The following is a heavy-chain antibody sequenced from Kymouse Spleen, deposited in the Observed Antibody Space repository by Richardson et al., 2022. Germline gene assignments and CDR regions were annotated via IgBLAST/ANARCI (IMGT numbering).Heavy chain of an antibody. J-gene: IGHJ4*02. Sequence: QVQLQQWGAGLLKPSETLSLTCAVYGGSFSGYYWSWIRQPPGKGLEWIGEINHSGSTNYNPSLKSRVTISVDTSKNQFSLKLSSVTAADTAVYYCARVTTVTTNYFDYWGQGTLVTVSS. V-gene: IGHV4-34*01. D-gene: IGHD4-11,IGHD4-11*01. CDR3: ARVTTVTTNYFDY. CDR1: GGSFSGYY. CDR2: INHSGST.